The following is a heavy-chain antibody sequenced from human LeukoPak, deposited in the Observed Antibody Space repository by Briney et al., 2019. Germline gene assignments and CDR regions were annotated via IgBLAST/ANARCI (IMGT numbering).Heavy chain of an antibody. J-gene: IGHJ6*02. V-gene: IGHV3-30-3*01. CDR2: ISYDGSNK. D-gene: IGHD5-12*01. Sequence: GGSLRLSCAASGFTFSSYAMHWVRQAPGKGLEWVAVISYDGSNKYYADSMKGRFTISRDNSKNTLYLQMNSLRAEDTAVYYCARGGDIGYGMDVWGQGTTVTVSS. CDR1: GFTFSSYA. CDR3: ARGGDIGYGMDV.